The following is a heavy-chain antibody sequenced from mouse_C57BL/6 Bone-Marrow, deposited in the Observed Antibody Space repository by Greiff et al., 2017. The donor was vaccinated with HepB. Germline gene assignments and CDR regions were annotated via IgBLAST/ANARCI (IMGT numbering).Heavy chain of an antibody. V-gene: IGHV1-81*01. CDR1: GYTFTSYG. D-gene: IGHD1-1*01. Sequence: VQVVESGAELARPGASVKLSCKASGYTFTSYGISWVKQRTGQGLEWIGEIYPRSGNTYYNEKFKGKATLTADKSSSTAYMELRSLTSEDSAVYFCARLGLYYGSSYPYWYFDVWGTGTTVTVSS. J-gene: IGHJ1*03. CDR2: IYPRSGNT. CDR3: ARLGLYYGSSYPYWYFDV.